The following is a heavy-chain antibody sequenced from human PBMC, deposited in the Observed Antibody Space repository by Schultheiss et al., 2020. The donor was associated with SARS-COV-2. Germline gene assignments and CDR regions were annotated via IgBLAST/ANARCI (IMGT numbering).Heavy chain of an antibody. J-gene: IGHJ6*02. CDR1: GGSISSGGYS. Sequence: SETLSLTCAVSGGSISSGGYSWSWVRQPPGKGLEWIAYIYHSGSTYYNPSLKSRVTISVDTSKNQFSLKLSSVTAADTAVYYCARHDSVMGYYYYGMDVWGQGTTVTVSS. V-gene: IGHV4-30-2*01. CDR2: IYHSGST. D-gene: IGHD3-10*01. CDR3: ARHDSVMGYYYYGMDV.